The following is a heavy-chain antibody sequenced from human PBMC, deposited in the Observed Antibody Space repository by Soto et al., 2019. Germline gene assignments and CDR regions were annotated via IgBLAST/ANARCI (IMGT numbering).Heavy chain of an antibody. CDR2: IIPIFGTA. CDR3: ARGRTVTTLGYYYYGMDV. J-gene: IGHJ6*02. D-gene: IGHD4-4*01. Sequence: QVQLVQSGAEVKKPGSSVKVSCKASGGTFSSYAISWVRQAPGQGLECMGGIIPIFGTANYAQKFQGRVTITADESTSTAYMELSSLRSEDTAVYYCARGRTVTTLGYYYYGMDVWGQGTKVTVSS. CDR1: GGTFSSYA. V-gene: IGHV1-69*01.